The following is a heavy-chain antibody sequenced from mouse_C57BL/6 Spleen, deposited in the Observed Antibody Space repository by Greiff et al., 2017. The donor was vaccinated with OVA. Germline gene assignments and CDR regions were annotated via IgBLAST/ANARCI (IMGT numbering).Heavy chain of an antibody. V-gene: IGHV1-81*01. CDR3: ARSRAGEEVYYAMDY. Sequence: QVQLKQSGAELARPGASVKLSCKASGYTFTSYGISWVKQRTGQGLEWIGEIYPRSGNTYYNEKFKGKATLTADKSSSTADMELRSLTSEDSAVYFCARSRAGEEVYYAMDYWGQGTSVTVSS. J-gene: IGHJ4*01. D-gene: IGHD3-3*01. CDR2: IYPRSGNT. CDR1: GYTFTSYG.